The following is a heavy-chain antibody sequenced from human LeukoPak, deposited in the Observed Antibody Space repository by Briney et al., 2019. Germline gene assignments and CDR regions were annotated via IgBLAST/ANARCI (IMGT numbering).Heavy chain of an antibody. CDR1: GGSFSGYY. J-gene: IGHJ4*02. Sequence: SETLSLTCAVYGGSFSGYYWSWIRQPPGKGLEWIGEINHSGSTNYNPSLKSRVTISVDTSKNQFSLKLSSVTAADTAVYYCARAVGDYLNYWGQGTLVTVSS. D-gene: IGHD3-16*01. CDR3: ARAVGDYLNY. CDR2: INHSGST. V-gene: IGHV4-34*01.